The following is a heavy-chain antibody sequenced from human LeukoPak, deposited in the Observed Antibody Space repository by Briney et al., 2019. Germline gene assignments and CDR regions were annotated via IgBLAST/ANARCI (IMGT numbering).Heavy chain of an antibody. CDR2: IRYDRSNE. CDR1: GITFNSYG. D-gene: IGHD2-21*01. J-gene: IGHJ4*02. V-gene: IGHV3-30*02. CDR3: CGDFDY. Sequence: GGSLRLSCAASGITFNSYGMHWVRQAPDKGLEWVAFIRYDRSNEYYADSVKGRFTISRDNSKNTLYLQMNSLRGEDTAVYYCCGDFDYWGQGTLVTVSS.